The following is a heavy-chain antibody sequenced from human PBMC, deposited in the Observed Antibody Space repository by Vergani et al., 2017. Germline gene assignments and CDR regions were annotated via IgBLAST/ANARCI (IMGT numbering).Heavy chain of an antibody. CDR2: ISWNSNSI. Sequence: EVQLEESGGGLVLPGRSLRLSCVASGFTSAGYAMHWVRQAPGKGLEWVSGISWNSNSIGYADSVKGRFTISRDKAKNSLYLQMNSLRAEDTALYYCAKDLGTSSGGGWFDPWGQGTLFTVSS. J-gene: IGHJ5*02. CDR1: GFTSAGYA. V-gene: IGHV3-9*02. D-gene: IGHD6-6*01. CDR3: AKDLGTSSGGGWFDP.